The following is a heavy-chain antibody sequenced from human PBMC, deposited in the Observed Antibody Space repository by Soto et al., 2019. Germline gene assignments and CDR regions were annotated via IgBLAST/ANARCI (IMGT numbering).Heavy chain of an antibody. CDR3: ARGSVGEDYGSGSYYG. CDR2: IIPSFGTA. V-gene: IGHV1-69*01. D-gene: IGHD3-10*01. CDR1: GGTFSSYA. Sequence: QVQLVQSGAEVKKPGSSVKVSCKASGGTFSSYAISWVRQAPGQGLEWMGGIIPSFGTANYAQKFQGRVTITADESTSTAYMELSSLRSEDKAVYYCARGSVGEDYGSGSYYGWGQGTLVTVSS. J-gene: IGHJ4*02.